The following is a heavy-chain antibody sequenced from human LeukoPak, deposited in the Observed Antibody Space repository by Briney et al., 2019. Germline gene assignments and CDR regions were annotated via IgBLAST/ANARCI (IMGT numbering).Heavy chain of an antibody. CDR1: GFTFDDYA. V-gene: IGHV3-9*01. D-gene: IGHD3-9*01. J-gene: IGHJ4*02. CDR2: ISWNSGSI. CDR3: ARDTSHYDILTGSPRENY. Sequence: GGSLRLSCAASGFTFDDYAMHWVRQAPGKGLEWVSGISWNSGSIGYADSVKGRFTISRDNAKNSLYLQMNSLRAEDTAVYYCARDTSHYDILTGSPRENYWGQGTLVTVSS.